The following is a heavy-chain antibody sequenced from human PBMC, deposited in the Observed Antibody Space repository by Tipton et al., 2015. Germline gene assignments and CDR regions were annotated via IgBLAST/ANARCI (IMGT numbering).Heavy chain of an antibody. CDR3: ARHVPVPGLNNGPRLARYAMDV. V-gene: IGHV4-39*01. D-gene: IGHD2-8*01. Sequence: TLSLTCTVSGGSINSRSYYWVWIRQSPGKGLEWVGSIYYTGSTYYNPSLKSRVTISVDTSKNQFSLNLTSVTAADTAVYYCARHVPVPGLNNGPRLARYAMDVWGPGTTVIVSS. CDR1: GGSINSRSYY. J-gene: IGHJ6*02. CDR2: IYYTGST.